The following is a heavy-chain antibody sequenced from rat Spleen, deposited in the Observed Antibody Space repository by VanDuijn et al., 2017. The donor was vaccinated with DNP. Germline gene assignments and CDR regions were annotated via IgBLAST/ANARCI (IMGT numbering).Heavy chain of an antibody. J-gene: IGHJ1*01. CDR1: GFIFSDYY. CDR2: ISYDGGGT. V-gene: IGHV5-20*01. CDR3: TPVRGPYWYFDF. Sequence: EVQLVESGGGLVQPGRSLKLSCAASGFIFSDYYMAWVRQAPTKGLEWVASISYDGGGTYYRDSMKGRFTLSRDNAKSSLYLQMDSLRSEDTATYYCTPVRGPYWYFDFWGPGTMVTVSS.